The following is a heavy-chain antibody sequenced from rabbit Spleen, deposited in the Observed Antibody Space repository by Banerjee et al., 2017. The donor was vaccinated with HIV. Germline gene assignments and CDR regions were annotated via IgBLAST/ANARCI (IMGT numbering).Heavy chain of an antibody. CDR1: GFTISSTYW. V-gene: IGHV1S45*01. J-gene: IGHJ4*01. CDR2: VNHNGGT. D-gene: IGHD4-2*01. CDR3: ARDAAGREDFNL. Sequence: QEQLEESGGDLVKPGASLTLTCAASGFTISSTYWPCWVRQAPGKGLEWIACVNHNGGTYYASWAKGRFTISKTSSTTVTLQMTSLTAADTATYFCARDAAGREDFNLWGPGTLVTVS.